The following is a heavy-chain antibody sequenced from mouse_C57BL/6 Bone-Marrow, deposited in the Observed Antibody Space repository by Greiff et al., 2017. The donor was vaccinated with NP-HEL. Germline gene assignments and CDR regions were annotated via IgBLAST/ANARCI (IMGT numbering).Heavy chain of an antibody. CDR2: IHPHSGST. CDR3: ASDGYWYCDV. J-gene: IGHJ1*03. V-gene: IGHV1-64*01. CDR1: GYTFTSYW. Sequence: QVQLQQPGAELVKPGASVKLSCKASGYTFTSYWMHWVKQRPGQGLEWIGMIHPHSGSTNSNEKFKSKVTMTVDKSSSTAYMQLSSLTSEDSTVYYCASDGYWYCDVWGTGTTVTVSS. D-gene: IGHD2-3*01.